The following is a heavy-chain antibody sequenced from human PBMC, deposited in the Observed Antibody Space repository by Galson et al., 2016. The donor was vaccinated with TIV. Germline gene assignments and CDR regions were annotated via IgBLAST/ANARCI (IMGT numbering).Heavy chain of an antibody. D-gene: IGHD6-13*01. CDR2: ISGGNSYI. CDR3: TRVPQTYSSSWYDIDY. CDR1: GFTFSSHT. V-gene: IGHV3-21*01. Sequence: SLRLSCAASGFTFSSHTMNWVRQAPGTGLELVSSISGGNSYISYADSVKGRFTISRDNAKNSLFLQMNSLRGEDTAVYYCTRVPQTYSSSWYDIDYWGQGALVTVSS. J-gene: IGHJ4*02.